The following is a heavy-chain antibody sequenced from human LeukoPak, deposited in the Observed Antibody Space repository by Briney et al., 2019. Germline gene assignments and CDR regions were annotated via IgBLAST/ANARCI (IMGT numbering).Heavy chain of an antibody. CDR1: GFTFSSYA. Sequence: TGGSLRLSCAASGFTFSSYAMSWVRQAPGKGLEWVSAISGSGGSTYYADSMKGRFTISRDNSKNTLYLQMNSLRAEDTAVYYCAKVGEGYDSSGYYVRIFDYWGQGTLVTVSS. CDR2: ISGSGGST. D-gene: IGHD3-22*01. V-gene: IGHV3-23*01. CDR3: AKVGEGYDSSGYYVRIFDY. J-gene: IGHJ4*02.